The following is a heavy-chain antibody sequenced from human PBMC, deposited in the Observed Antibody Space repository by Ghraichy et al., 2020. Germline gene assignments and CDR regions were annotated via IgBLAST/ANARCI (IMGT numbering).Heavy chain of an antibody. V-gene: IGHV1-46*01. Sequence: ASVKVSCKASGYTFTSYYMNWVRQAPGQGLEWMGLINPSGGGTSYAQKFQGRVTLTRDTSTGTVYMELSSLRSEDTAVYYCARESYGGNAGFDYWGQGTLVTVSS. D-gene: IGHD4-23*01. CDR1: GYTFTSYY. CDR2: INPSGGGT. J-gene: IGHJ4*02. CDR3: ARESYGGNAGFDY.